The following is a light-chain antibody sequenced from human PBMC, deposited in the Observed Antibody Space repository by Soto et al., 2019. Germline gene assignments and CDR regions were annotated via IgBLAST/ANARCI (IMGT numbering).Light chain of an antibody. V-gene: IGKV4-1*01. CDR2: WAS. CDR1: QSVLYSSNNKNY. Sequence: DIVMTQSPDSLAVSLGERATTNCKSSQSVLYSSNNKNYLTWYQQKPGQPPKLHIYWASTRESGVPDRFSGSGSGTDFTLTISSLQAEDVAVYYCQQYYSTPYTFGQGTKLEIK. CDR3: QQYYSTPYT. J-gene: IGKJ2*01.